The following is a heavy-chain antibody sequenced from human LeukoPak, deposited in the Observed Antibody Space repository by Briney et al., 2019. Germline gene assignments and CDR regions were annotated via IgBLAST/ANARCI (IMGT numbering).Heavy chain of an antibody. CDR2: VSYSGST. CDR3: ARHRQYDADAFDV. J-gene: IGHJ3*01. V-gene: IGHV4-59*08. CDR1: GGSLSSYY. Sequence: PSETLSLTCSVSGGSLSSYYWSWIRQPPGKALEWIGYVSYSGSTKYSPSLKSRVTMSVDTSKSQFSLNLSSVTAADTAVYYCARHRQYDADAFDVWGQGTVVPVSS. D-gene: IGHD2/OR15-2a*01.